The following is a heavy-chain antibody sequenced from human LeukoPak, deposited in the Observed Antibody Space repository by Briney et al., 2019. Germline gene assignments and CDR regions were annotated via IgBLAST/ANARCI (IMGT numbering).Heavy chain of an antibody. V-gene: IGHV4-34*01. Sequence: SETLSLTCTVSGGSISSYYWSWIRQPPGKGLQWIGEITHNGYTNYNPALKSRVTISIDTSKNEFSLKVSSVTAADMAIYYCAASGGPINWFDPWGQGTLVTVSS. J-gene: IGHJ5*02. D-gene: IGHD3-10*01. CDR2: ITHNGYT. CDR1: GGSISSYY. CDR3: AASGGPINWFDP.